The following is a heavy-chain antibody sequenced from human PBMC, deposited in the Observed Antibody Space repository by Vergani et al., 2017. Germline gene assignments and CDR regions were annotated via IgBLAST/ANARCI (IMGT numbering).Heavy chain of an antibody. V-gene: IGHV3-30*02. CDR1: GFTFTDYG. Sequence: VQLVESGGGLEQPGRSLRLSCRASGFTFTDYGISWVRQAPGKGLEWVAFIRYDGTKRFYGDSVKGRFTISRDNSQTTVFLQMNSLRADDSAVYYCTXAGQYDSDNFHDSWGQGALVTVAS. J-gene: IGHJ1*01. D-gene: IGHD3-22*01. CDR2: IRYDGTKR. CDR3: TXAGQYDSDNFHDS.